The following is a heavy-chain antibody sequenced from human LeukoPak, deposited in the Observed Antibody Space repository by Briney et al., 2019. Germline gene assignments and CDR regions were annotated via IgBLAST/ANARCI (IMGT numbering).Heavy chain of an antibody. CDR3: ATVTNSNYYGMDV. CDR1: GGSISSYY. V-gene: IGHV4-59*01. J-gene: IGHJ6*02. Sequence: SETLSLTCTVSGGSISSYYWSWIRQPPGKGLEWIGYIYYGGSTNYNPSLKSRVTISVDTSKNQFSLKLSSVTAAGTAVYYCATVTNSNYYGMDVWGQGTTVTVSS. D-gene: IGHD2-8*01. CDR2: IYYGGST.